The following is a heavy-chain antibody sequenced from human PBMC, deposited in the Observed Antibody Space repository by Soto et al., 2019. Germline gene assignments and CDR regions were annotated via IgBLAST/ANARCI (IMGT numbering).Heavy chain of an antibody. V-gene: IGHV4-34*01. CDR2: INHSGST. Sequence: SETLSLTCAVYGGSFSGYYWSWIRQPPGKGLEWIGEINHSGSTNYNPSLKSRVTISVDTSKNQFSLKLSSVTAADTAVYYCARAAHYLYGSGNRGSTAMDVWGKGTTVTVSS. D-gene: IGHD3-10*01. J-gene: IGHJ6*03. CDR1: GGSFSGYY. CDR3: ARAAHYLYGSGNRGSTAMDV.